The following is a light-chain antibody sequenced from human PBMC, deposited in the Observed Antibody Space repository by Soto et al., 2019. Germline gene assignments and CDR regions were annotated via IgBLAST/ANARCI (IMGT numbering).Light chain of an antibody. Sequence: EIVLTQSPGTLSLSPGERATLSCRASQSVSSSYLAWYQQKPGQAPRLLIYGASSRATGIPDRFSGSGSGPDFTLTISRLEPEDFSVYYCQQYSGTLGPGTKVDIK. J-gene: IGKJ3*01. CDR1: QSVSSSY. V-gene: IGKV3-20*01. CDR3: QQYSGT. CDR2: GAS.